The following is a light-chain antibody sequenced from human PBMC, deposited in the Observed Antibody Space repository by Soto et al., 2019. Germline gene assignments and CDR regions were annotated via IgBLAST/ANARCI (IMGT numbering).Light chain of an antibody. V-gene: IGLV2-14*01. CDR1: NREGGGYNY. CDR2: DVS. CDR3: SSYTSSSTYV. Sequence: QSVLTHPSSVSRTPGEKLIIPLLGNNREGGGYNYVSWYQQHPGKAPKIMIYDVSNRPSGVSNRFSGSKSGNTASLTISGLQAEYESDYYCSSYTSSSTYVFVPVTKVTVL. J-gene: IGLJ1*01.